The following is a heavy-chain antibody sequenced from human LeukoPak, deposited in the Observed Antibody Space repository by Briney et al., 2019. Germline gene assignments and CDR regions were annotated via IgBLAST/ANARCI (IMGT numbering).Heavy chain of an antibody. D-gene: IGHD2-2*01. CDR2: ISYDGSDK. Sequence: PGGSLRLSCAASGFSFSGYGMHWVRQAPGKGLEWVAVISYDGSDKKYGDSVKGRFTISRDNSKNTLYLQMNSLRAEDTAVYYCAKDIVVVPAAIGYYYYYGMDVWGQGTTVTVSS. J-gene: IGHJ6*02. CDR1: GFSFSGYG. CDR3: AKDIVVVPAAIGYYYYYGMDV. V-gene: IGHV3-30*18.